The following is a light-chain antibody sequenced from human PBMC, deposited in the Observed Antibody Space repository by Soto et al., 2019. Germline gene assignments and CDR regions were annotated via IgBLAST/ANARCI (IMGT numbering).Light chain of an antibody. J-gene: IGKJ4*01. CDR3: QQRTNWPLS. CDR2: DAS. V-gene: IGKV3-11*01. CDR1: QSVTTF. Sequence: EIVLTQSPVTLSLSPGERATISCRASQSVTTFLAWYQQKPGQAPRLLIYDASKRATGIPARFSGSGSGTDFTLTISSLEPEDFAVYYCQQRTNWPLSYGGGNKVEI.